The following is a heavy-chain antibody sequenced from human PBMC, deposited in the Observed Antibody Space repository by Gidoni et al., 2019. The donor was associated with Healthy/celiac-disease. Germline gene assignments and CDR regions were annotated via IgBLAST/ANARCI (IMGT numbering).Heavy chain of an antibody. D-gene: IGHD2-2*01. Sequence: QPQLQESGPGLVKPSETPSLTRTVSGGSISSRSYYWGWIRQPPGKGLEWIGSIYYSGSTYYNPSLKSRVTIAVDTSKNQFSLKLSSVTAADTAVYYCARGIVVVPAASTNFDYWGQGTLVTVSS. CDR1: GGSISSRSYY. J-gene: IGHJ4*02. CDR3: ARGIVVVPAASTNFDY. CDR2: IYYSGST. V-gene: IGHV4-39*01.